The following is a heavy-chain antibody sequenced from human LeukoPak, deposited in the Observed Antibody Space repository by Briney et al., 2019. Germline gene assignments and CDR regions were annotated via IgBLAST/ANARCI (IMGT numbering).Heavy chain of an antibody. CDR2: IRYDGSNK. J-gene: IGHJ4*02. CDR3: AKEWVLQGRDYFDY. D-gene: IGHD4-11*01. Sequence: GGSLRLSCAASGFTFSSYGMHWVRQAPGKGLEWVAFIRYDGSNKYYADSVKGRFTISRDNSKNTLYLQMNSLRAEDTAVCYCAKEWVLQGRDYFDYWGQGTLVTVSS. CDR1: GFTFSSYG. V-gene: IGHV3-30*02.